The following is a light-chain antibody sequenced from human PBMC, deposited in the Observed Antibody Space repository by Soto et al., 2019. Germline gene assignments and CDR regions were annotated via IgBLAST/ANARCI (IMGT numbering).Light chain of an antibody. CDR3: MSYAGGNRFV. Sequence: QSALTQPPSASGSPGQSVTISCAGTINDVGGYNYVSWYQQHPGKVPQLMIYQVTKRPSGVPDRFSASKSDTTASLTISGLQAEDEGDYYFMSYAGGNRFVFGTGTKVTV. J-gene: IGLJ1*01. CDR2: QVT. CDR1: INDVGGYNY. V-gene: IGLV2-8*01.